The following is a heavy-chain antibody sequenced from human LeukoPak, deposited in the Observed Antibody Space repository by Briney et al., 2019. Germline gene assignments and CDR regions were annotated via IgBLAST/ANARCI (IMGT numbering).Heavy chain of an antibody. J-gene: IGHJ4*02. D-gene: IGHD7-27*01. CDR3: VKDPGY. V-gene: IGHV3-9*01. Sequence: GGSLRLSCAASGFSFDDHAMHWVRQAPGKGLEWVSGISWNSGSIGYADSVKGRFTISRDNAKNSLYLQMNSLGAEDTALYYCVKDPGYWGQGTLVTVSS. CDR2: ISWNSGSI. CDR1: GFSFDDHA.